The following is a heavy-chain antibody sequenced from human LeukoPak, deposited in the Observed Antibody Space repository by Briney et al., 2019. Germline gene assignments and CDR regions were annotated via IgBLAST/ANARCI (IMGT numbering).Heavy chain of an antibody. CDR3: ARESYGDYVDY. CDR1: GGPISSGSYY. J-gene: IGHJ4*02. CDR2: IYTSGST. D-gene: IGHD4-17*01. Sequence: SQTLSLTCTVSGGPISSGSYYWSWIRQPAGKGLEWIGRIYTSGSTNYNPSLKSRVTMSVDTSKNQFSLKLSSVTAADTAVYYCARESYGDYVDYWGQGTLVTVSS. V-gene: IGHV4-61*02.